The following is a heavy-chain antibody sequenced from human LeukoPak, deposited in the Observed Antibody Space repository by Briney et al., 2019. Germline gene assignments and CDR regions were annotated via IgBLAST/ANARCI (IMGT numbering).Heavy chain of an antibody. D-gene: IGHD2-15*01. J-gene: IGHJ5*02. Sequence: PGGSLRLSCAASGFTFSSYAMSWVRQAPGKGLEWVSAISGSGGSTYYADSVKGRFTISRDNSKNTLYLQMNSLRAEDTAVYYCARLDVVVVAATPYNWFDPWGQGTLVTVSS. CDR3: ARLDVVVVAATPYNWFDP. V-gene: IGHV3-23*01. CDR2: ISGSGGST. CDR1: GFTFSSYA.